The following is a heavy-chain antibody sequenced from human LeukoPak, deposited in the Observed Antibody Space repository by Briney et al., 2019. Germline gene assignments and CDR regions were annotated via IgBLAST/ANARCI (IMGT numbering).Heavy chain of an antibody. Sequence: GGSLRLSCAASGFTFSSYGMHWVRQAPGKGLEWVAFIHYDGSDKYFADSVKGRFIISRDNSRNTLCLKMNSLRTEDTAIYYCAKFPPPSEEADPGGWGQGTLVTAS. CDR2: IHYDGSDK. D-gene: IGHD1-14*01. CDR1: GFTFSSYG. J-gene: IGHJ4*02. V-gene: IGHV3-30*02. CDR3: AKFPPPSEEADPGG.